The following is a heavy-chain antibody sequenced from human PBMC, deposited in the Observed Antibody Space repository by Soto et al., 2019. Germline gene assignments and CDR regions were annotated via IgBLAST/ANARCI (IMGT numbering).Heavy chain of an antibody. Sequence: GPSVKVSCKASGGTFSSYTISWVRQAPGQGLEWMGRIIPILGIANYAQKFQGRVTITADKSTSTAYMELSSLRSEDTAVYYCARAKGIAHAFDIWGQGTMVTVSS. D-gene: IGHD6-13*01. CDR1: GGTFSSYT. J-gene: IGHJ3*02. CDR2: IIPILGIA. CDR3: ARAKGIAHAFDI. V-gene: IGHV1-69*02.